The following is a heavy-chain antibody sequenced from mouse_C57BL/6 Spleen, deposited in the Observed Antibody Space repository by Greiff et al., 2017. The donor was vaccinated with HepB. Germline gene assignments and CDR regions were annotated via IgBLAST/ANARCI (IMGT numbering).Heavy chain of an antibody. CDR3: AGDGWGSGGYFDG. Sequence: QVQLQQSGAELVKPGASVKLSCKASGYTFTEYTIHWVKQRPGQGLEWIGWIYPGSGSIKYNEKFKDKATFTADKSSSTVYMELRRLTSEDSAVYFCAGDGWGSGGYFDGWGQGTTVTVSS. V-gene: IGHV1-62-2*01. D-gene: IGHD2-3*01. J-gene: IGHJ2*01. CDR2: IYPGSGSI. CDR1: GYTFTEYT.